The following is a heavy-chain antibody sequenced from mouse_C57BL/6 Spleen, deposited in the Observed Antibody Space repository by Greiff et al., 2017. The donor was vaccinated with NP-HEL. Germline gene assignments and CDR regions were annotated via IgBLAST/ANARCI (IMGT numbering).Heavy chain of an antibody. V-gene: IGHV1-80*01. D-gene: IGHD4-1*01. CDR3: ARSQKGGTGYFDY. Sequence: QVHVKQSGAELVKPGASVKISCKASGYAFSSYWMNWVKQRPGKGLEWIGQIYPGDGDTNYNGKFKGKATLTADKSSSTAYMQLSSLTSEDSAVYCCARSQKGGTGYFDYWGQGTTLTVSS. CDR1: GYAFSSYW. CDR2: IYPGDGDT. J-gene: IGHJ2*01.